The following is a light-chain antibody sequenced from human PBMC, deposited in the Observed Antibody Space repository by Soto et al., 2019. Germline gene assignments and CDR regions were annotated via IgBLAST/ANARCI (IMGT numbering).Light chain of an antibody. CDR1: QSISSY. CDR3: QQSYSPPPST. Sequence: DIQMTQFPSSRSASIGDRVTITCRASQSISSYLNWYQHKPGKAPKLLIYSASSLQSGVPSRFSGSGSGTDFTLTISSLQPEDFATYYCQQSYSPPPSTFCQGTKVDIK. CDR2: SAS. V-gene: IGKV1-39*01. J-gene: IGKJ1*01.